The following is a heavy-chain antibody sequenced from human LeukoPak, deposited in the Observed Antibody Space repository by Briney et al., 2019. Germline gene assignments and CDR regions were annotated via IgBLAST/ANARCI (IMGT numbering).Heavy chain of an antibody. V-gene: IGHV3-30*02. CDR3: AKDSTISRIY. CDR2: IWYDGSNK. D-gene: IGHD3-3*01. CDR1: GFTFSSYG. Sequence: GGSLRLSCVASGFTFSSYGMPWVRQAPGKGLEWVAVIWYDGSNKYYADSVKGRFTISRDNSKNTLYLQMNSLRAEDTAVYYCAKDSTISRIYRGQGTLVTVSS. J-gene: IGHJ4*02.